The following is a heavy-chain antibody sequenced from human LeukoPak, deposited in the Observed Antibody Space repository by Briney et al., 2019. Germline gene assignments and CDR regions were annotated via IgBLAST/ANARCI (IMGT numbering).Heavy chain of an antibody. Sequence: PSETLSLTCTVSGGSISSGSYWWSWIRQHPERGLEWIGYHYYSGNTYYNPSLKSRVSISVDTSKNQLSLTLTSVTAADTAVYYCARGDRTSSAYHCNAMDVWGQGTTVTVSS. J-gene: IGHJ6*02. CDR1: GGSISSGSYW. V-gene: IGHV4-31*03. CDR2: HYYSGNT. CDR3: ARGDRTSSAYHCNAMDV. D-gene: IGHD3-16*01.